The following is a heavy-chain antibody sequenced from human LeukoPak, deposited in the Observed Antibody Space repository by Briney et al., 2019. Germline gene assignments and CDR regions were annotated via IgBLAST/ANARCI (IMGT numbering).Heavy chain of an antibody. CDR1: GGSVNTGGFS. J-gene: IGHJ3*01. D-gene: IGHD6-25*01. CDR3: ARNVGLAAATAAGAFDV. V-gene: IGHV4-30-2*01. CDR2: VYRSGGT. Sequence: SQTLSLTCAVSGGSVNTGGFSWSWIRQPPGQGLEWIGYVYRSGGTLYNPSLHSRVVMSLDKSNNRFSLQLHSVTAADTAMYFCARNVGLAAATAAGAFDVWGQGTMVTVSS.